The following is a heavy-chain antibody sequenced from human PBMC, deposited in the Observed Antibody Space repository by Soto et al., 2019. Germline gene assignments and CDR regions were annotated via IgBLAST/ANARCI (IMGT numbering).Heavy chain of an antibody. CDR3: ARDPGHYGDFIDY. V-gene: IGHV4-31*03. CDR1: GGSISSGGYY. CDR2: IYYSGST. D-gene: IGHD4-17*01. Sequence: PSETLSLTCTVSGGSISSGGYYWSWIRQHPGKGLEWIGYIYYSGSTYYNPSLKSRVTISVDTSKNQFSLKLSSVTAADTAVYYWARDPGHYGDFIDYWGQATRVTVAS. J-gene: IGHJ4*02.